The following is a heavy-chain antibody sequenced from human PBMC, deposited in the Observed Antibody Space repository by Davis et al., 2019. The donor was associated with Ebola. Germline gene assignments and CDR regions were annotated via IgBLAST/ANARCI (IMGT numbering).Heavy chain of an antibody. V-gene: IGHV1-2*06. Sequence: AASVKVSCKASGYTFTGYYMHWVRQAPGQGLEWMGRINPNSGGTNYAQKFQGRVTMTRDTSASTVYLDLTSLRSDDTAVFYCARASFGYNSGWYADYWGPGSLVTVSS. CDR3: ARASFGYNSGWYADY. J-gene: IGHJ4*02. D-gene: IGHD6-19*01. CDR2: INPNSGGT. CDR1: GYTFTGYY.